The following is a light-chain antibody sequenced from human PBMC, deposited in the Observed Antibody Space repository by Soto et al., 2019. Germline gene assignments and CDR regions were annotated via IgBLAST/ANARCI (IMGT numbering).Light chain of an antibody. CDR3: RHYINSQWT. V-gene: IGKV3-20*01. CDR2: AAS. CDR1: QSVSSTY. J-gene: IGKJ1*01. Sequence: PGERANLSCRPSQSVSSTYLDGYQQKPGQPPRLLIYAASSRATSIPDRSSGGASATDDTLTISRLEPEDFAVYYCRHYINSQWTFGQGTNVEIK.